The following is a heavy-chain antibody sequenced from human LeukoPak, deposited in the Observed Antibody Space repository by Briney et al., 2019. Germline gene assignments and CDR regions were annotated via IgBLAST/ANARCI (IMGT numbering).Heavy chain of an antibody. V-gene: IGHV4-61*02. CDR2: IYTSGST. CDR1: GGSISSGSYH. Sequence: PSQTLSLTCTVSGGSISSGSYHWSWIRQPAGKGLEWIGRIYTSGSTNYNPSLKSRVTISVDTSKNQFSLKLSSVTAADTAVYYCARSSIIRYFDWLQEYYFDYWGQGTLVTVSS. CDR3: ARSSIIRYFDWLQEYYFDY. D-gene: IGHD3-9*01. J-gene: IGHJ4*02.